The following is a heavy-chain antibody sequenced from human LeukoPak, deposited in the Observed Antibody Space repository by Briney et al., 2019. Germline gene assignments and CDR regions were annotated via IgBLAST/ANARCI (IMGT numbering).Heavy chain of an antibody. CDR3: ARDERYCSSTSCYFRFDP. Sequence: FTXXXYXXXXVRXAPGKGXXXXXSIXXXSSYIYYADSVKGRFTISRDNAKNSLYLQMNSLRAEDTAVYYCARDERYCSSTSCYFRFDPWGQGTLVTVSS. J-gene: IGHJ5*02. CDR1: FTXXXYX. CDR2: IXXXSSYI. D-gene: IGHD2-2*01. V-gene: IGHV3-21*01.